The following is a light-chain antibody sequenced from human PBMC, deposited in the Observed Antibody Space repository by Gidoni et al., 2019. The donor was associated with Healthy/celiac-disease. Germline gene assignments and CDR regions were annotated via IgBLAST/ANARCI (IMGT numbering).Light chain of an antibody. J-gene: IGKJ4*01. CDR1: QSISSW. CDR3: QQYNSYLT. Sequence: DIQMTQSPSTLSASVGARVTITCRASQSISSWLAWYQQKPGKAPKLLIYKAYSLESGVQSRFSGSGSGTEFTLTISSLQPDDFATYYCQQYNSYLTFGGGTKVEIK. V-gene: IGKV1-5*03. CDR2: KAY.